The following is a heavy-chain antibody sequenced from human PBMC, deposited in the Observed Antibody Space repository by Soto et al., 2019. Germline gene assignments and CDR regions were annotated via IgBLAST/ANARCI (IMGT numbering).Heavy chain of an antibody. CDR3: ASSGSYPYYFDY. CDR1: GGTFSSYA. Sequence: SVKVSCKASGGTFSSYAISWVRQAPGQGLEWMGGIIPIFGTANYAQKFQGRVTITADESTSTAYMELSSLRSEDTAVYYCASSGSYPYYFDYWGQGTLVTVSS. J-gene: IGHJ4*02. CDR2: IIPIFGTA. D-gene: IGHD1-26*01. V-gene: IGHV1-69*13.